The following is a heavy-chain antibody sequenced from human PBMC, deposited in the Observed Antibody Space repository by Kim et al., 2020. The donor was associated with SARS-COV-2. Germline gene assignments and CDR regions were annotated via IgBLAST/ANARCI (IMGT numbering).Heavy chain of an antibody. V-gene: IGHV3-9*01. J-gene: IGHJ4*02. CDR3: AKDMGYSGTYLAIDY. D-gene: IGHD1-26*01. CDR2: ISWNSGSI. CDR1: GFTFEDYA. Sequence: GGSLRLSCAASGFTFEDYAMHWVRQVPGKGLEWVSGISWNSGSIGYADSVKGRFTISRDNAKNSLYLQMNSLRTEDTALYYCAKDMGYSGTYLAIDYWGQGTLVTVSS.